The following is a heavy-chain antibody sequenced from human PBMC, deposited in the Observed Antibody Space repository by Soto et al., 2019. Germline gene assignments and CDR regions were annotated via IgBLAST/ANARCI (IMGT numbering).Heavy chain of an antibody. CDR1: GGSLSYTS. V-gene: IGHV4-34*10. Sequence: SETLSLTCTFSGGSLSYTSWSWIRQPPGKGLEWIGEISSYEGTNYNPSLRSRVTMSRDTSRNQVSLKLSSVTAADSAVYFCARARYQLLHPYYYGMDVWGQGTTVTVSS. CDR2: ISSYEGT. CDR3: ARARYQLLHPYYYGMDV. J-gene: IGHJ6*02. D-gene: IGHD2-2*01.